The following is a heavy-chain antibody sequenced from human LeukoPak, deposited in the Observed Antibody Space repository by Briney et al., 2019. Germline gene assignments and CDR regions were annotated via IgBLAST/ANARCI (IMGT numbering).Heavy chain of an antibody. V-gene: IGHV3-48*01. CDR1: GFTFSSYS. D-gene: IGHD3-10*01. Sequence: GGSLRLSCAASGFTFSSYSMNWVRQAPGKGLEWVSYISTSSSTIYYADSVKGRFTISRDNSKNTLYLQMNSLRAEDTAVYYCAKGIRGYYGSGSYAWGQGTLVTVSS. J-gene: IGHJ5*02. CDR2: ISTSSSTI. CDR3: AKGIRGYYGSGSYA.